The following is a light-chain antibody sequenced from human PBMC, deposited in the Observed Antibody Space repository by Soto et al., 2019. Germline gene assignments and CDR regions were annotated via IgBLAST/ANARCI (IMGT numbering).Light chain of an antibody. CDR1: QSLVHSDGNTY. V-gene: IGKV2-24*01. Sequence: IVMTQTPLSSPVTLGQPASISCWSSQSLVHSDGNTYLSWLHQRPGQPPRRLIYKISNRLSGVPVRFSGSGAGTYFTLKINRVEAEDVGLYYCMQATEFPWTFGQGTRVE. J-gene: IGKJ1*01. CDR3: MQATEFPWT. CDR2: KIS.